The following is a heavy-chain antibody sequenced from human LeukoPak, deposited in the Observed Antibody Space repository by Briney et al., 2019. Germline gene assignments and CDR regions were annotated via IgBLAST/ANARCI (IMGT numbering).Heavy chain of an antibody. D-gene: IGHD2-15*01. Sequence: PSQTLSLTCTVSGVSISSGRYYWSWIRQPAGKGLEWIGRIYTSGSTNYNPSLKSRVTISEDTSKNQFSLKLSSVTAADTAVYYCARGGYCIGGSCYPPSDAFDSWGQGTMVTVSS. CDR1: GVSISSGRYY. CDR2: IYTSGST. V-gene: IGHV4-61*02. CDR3: ARGGYCIGGSCYPPSDAFDS. J-gene: IGHJ3*02.